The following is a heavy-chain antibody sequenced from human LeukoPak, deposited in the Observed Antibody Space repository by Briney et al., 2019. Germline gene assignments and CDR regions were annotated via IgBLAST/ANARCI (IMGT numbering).Heavy chain of an antibody. CDR3: ARGNPVRGTCFAY. V-gene: IGHV5-51*01. D-gene: IGHD3-10*01. CDR2: IYPGDSDT. CDR1: GYTFCKYW. J-gene: IGHJ4*02. Sequence: GESLKISCGCSGYTFCKYWNGLVRQMPGKGLEWMGIIYPGDSDTRYSPSFQGQVTISADKSISTAYLQWSSLKASDTAMYYTARGNPVRGTCFAYGGQGTLVTVSS.